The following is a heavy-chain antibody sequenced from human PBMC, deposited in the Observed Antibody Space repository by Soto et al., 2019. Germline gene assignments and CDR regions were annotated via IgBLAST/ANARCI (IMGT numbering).Heavy chain of an antibody. CDR1: GYTFTTYV. V-gene: IGHV1-3*01. CDR2: INAGNDNT. J-gene: IGHJ6*02. D-gene: IGHD3-3*01. CDR3: ARVGHYYYGMDV. Sequence: QVQLVQSGAEVKKPGASVKVSCKASGYTFTTYVMHWARQAPGQRLEWMGWINAGNDNTKYSQKFQGRVTITRDTSASTVYMELSSLSSEDTAVYYCARVGHYYYGMDVWGQGTTVTVSS.